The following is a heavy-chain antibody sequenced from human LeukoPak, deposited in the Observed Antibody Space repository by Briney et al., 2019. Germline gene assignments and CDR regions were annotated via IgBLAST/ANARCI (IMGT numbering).Heavy chain of an antibody. CDR1: GGSISSSSYY. CDR2: IYTSGTT. V-gene: IGHV4-61*02. J-gene: IGHJ4*02. D-gene: IGHD2-2*01. CDR3: ARVNVVVPAAVVY. Sequence: SETLSLTCTVSGGSISSSSYYWSWIRQPAGKGLEWIGRIYTSGTTKYNPSLKSRVTISVDTSKNQFSLKLSSVTAADTAVYYCARVNVVVPAAVVYWGQGTLVTVSS.